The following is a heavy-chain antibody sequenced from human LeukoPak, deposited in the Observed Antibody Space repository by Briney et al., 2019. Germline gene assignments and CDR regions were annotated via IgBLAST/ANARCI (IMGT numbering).Heavy chain of an antibody. Sequence: PGGSLRLSCAASRFTFSSYAMSWVRQAPGKGLEWVSAISGRGDTIFYADSLKGRFTVSRDNSKNTLYLQMNSLRAEDTAVYYCAKATMATTYFDYWGQGTLVTVSS. J-gene: IGHJ4*02. D-gene: IGHD5-24*01. V-gene: IGHV3-23*01. CDR1: RFTFSSYA. CDR3: AKATMATTYFDY. CDR2: ISGRGDTI.